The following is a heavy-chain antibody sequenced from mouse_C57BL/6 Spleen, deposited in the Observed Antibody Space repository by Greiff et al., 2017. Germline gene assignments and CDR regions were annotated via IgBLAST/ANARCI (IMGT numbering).Heavy chain of an antibody. J-gene: IGHJ4*01. D-gene: IGHD2-3*01. Sequence: EVQLQQSGAELVKPGASVKLSCTASGFNIKDYYMHWVKQRTEQGLEWIGRIDPEDGETKYAPQFQGKATITADTSSNTAYLQLSSLTAEDTAVYYCARWLLRDAMDYWGQGTSVTVSS. CDR2: IDPEDGET. CDR3: ARWLLRDAMDY. V-gene: IGHV14-2*01. CDR1: GFNIKDYY.